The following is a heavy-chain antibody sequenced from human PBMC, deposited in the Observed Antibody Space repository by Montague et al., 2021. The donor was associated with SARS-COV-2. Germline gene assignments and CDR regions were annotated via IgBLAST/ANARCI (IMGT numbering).Heavy chain of an antibody. CDR1: GGSMSSFY. J-gene: IGHJ4*02. CDR3: AQSLVRGAPFDY. D-gene: IGHD3-10*01. CDR2: IYYRGST. V-gene: IGHV4-59*01. Sequence: SETLSLTCTVSGGSMSSFYWSWIRQPPGKGLEWLGYIYYRGSTNYNPSLKSRITISVDPSKNQFSLNLSSVTAADAAVYYCAQSLVRGAPFDYWGQGTLVTVSS.